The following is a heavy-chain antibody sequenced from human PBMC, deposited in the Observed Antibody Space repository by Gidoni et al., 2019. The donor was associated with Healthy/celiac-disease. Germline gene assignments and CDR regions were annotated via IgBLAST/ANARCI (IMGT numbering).Heavy chain of an antibody. CDR1: GYSCTSDW. V-gene: IGHV5-10-1*03. CDR3: ARRAVYCSGGSCYAYYFDY. Sequence: EVQLVQSGAEVKKHGESLRISGKGSGYSCTSDWISWVRQMPGKGLEWMGRIDPSDSYTNYSPSFQGHVTISADKSISTAYLQWSSLKASDTAMYYCARRAVYCSGGSCYAYYFDYWGQGTLVTVSS. CDR2: IDPSDSYT. D-gene: IGHD2-15*01. J-gene: IGHJ4*02.